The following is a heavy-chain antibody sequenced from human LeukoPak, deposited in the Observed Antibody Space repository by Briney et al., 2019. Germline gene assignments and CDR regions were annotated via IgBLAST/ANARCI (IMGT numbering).Heavy chain of an antibody. CDR1: GFTFSSYA. Sequence: GGSLRLSCAASGFTFSSYAMHWVRQAPGKGLEWVAVISYDGSNKYYADSVKGRFTISRDNSKNTVYLQMNSLRAEDTAVYYCAKSGFYCSSTSCHMPFDYWGQGTLVTVSS. J-gene: IGHJ4*02. D-gene: IGHD2-2*01. V-gene: IGHV3-30-3*02. CDR3: AKSGFYCSSTSCHMPFDY. CDR2: ISYDGSNK.